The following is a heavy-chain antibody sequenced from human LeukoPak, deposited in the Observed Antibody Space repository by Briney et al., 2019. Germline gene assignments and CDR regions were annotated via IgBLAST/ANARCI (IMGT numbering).Heavy chain of an antibody. CDR2: IKHDGSET. CDR3: ARDRGFTQDY. CDR1: GFTFSNIW. V-gene: IGHV3-7*01. Sequence: GGSLRLSCAASGFTFSNIWMSWVRQAPGKGLEWVANIKHDGSETNYVDSVKGRFTISRDNAKNSLHLQMNSLRVEDTAVYYCARDRGFTQDYWGQGTLVTVSS. D-gene: IGHD5-12*01. J-gene: IGHJ4*02.